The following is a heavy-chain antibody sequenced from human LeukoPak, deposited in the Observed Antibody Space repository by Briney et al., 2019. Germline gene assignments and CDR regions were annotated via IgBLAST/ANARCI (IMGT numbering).Heavy chain of an antibody. CDR2: ISSSSSYI. Sequence: GGSLRLSCAASGFTFSSYGMSWVRQAPGKGLEWVSSISSSSSYIYYADSVKGRFTISRDNAKNSLYLQMNSLRAEDTAVYYCARPNQGSGYDFGFDYWGQGTLVTVSS. CDR3: ARPNQGSGYDFGFDY. D-gene: IGHD5-12*01. J-gene: IGHJ4*02. V-gene: IGHV3-21*01. CDR1: GFTFSSYG.